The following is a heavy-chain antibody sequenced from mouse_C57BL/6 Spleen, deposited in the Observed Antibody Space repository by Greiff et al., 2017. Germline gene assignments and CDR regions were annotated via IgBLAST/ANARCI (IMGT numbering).Heavy chain of an antibody. J-gene: IGHJ1*03. CDR2: IRNKANGYTT. CDR1: GFTFTDYY. CDR3: ARIYYGNLWYFDV. D-gene: IGHD2-1*01. Sequence: EVQLVESGGGLVQPGGSLSLSCAASGFTFTDYYMSWVRQPPGKALEWLGFIRNKANGYTTEYSASVKGRFTISRDNSQSILYLQMNALRAEDSATYYCARIYYGNLWYFDVWGTGTTVTVSS. V-gene: IGHV7-3*01.